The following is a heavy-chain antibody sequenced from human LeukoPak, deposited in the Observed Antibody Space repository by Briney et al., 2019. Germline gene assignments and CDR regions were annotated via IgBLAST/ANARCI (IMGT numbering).Heavy chain of an antibody. V-gene: IGHV4-34*01. J-gene: IGHJ5*02. CDR3: ARGMGTTGTRYIWFDP. CDR2: INHSGST. D-gene: IGHD1-1*01. Sequence: PSETLSLTCAVYGGSFSGYYWSWIRQPPGKGLEWIGEINHSGSTNYNPSLKSRVTISVDTSKNQFSLKLSSVTAADTAVYYCARGMGTTGTRYIWFDPWGQGTLVTVSS. CDR1: GGSFSGYY.